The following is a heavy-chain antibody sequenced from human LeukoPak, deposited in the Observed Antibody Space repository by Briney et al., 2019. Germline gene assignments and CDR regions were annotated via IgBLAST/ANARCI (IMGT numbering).Heavy chain of an antibody. CDR1: GYSFTGYY. CDR3: TRGGYYGDYNYFDP. D-gene: IGHD4-17*01. Sequence: VSVKVSCKASGYSFTGYYLHWVRQAPGQGLEWMGCINPNGGGTKFAQTFQGTLTMTRDTSISTAYMDLSSLRSDATAIYYCTRGGYYGDYNYFDPWGQGTLVTVSS. J-gene: IGHJ5*02. V-gene: IGHV1-2*02. CDR2: INPNGGGT.